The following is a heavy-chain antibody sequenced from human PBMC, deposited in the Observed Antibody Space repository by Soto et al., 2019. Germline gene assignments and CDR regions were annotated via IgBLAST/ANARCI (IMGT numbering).Heavy chain of an antibody. J-gene: IGHJ4*02. D-gene: IGHD2-15*01. CDR3: ARVRRRSCSGGSCYNLDY. CDR1: GGSISSYY. V-gene: IGHV4-59*01. Sequence: SETLSLTCTVSGGSISSYYWSWIRQPPGKGLEWIGYIYYSGSTNYNPSLKSRVTISVDTSKNQFSLKLSSLRSEDTAVYYCARVRRRSCSGGSCYNLDYWGQGTLVTVSS. CDR2: IYYSGST.